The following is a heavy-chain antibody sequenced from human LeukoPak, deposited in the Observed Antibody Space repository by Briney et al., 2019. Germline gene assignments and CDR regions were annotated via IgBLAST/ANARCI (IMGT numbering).Heavy chain of an antibody. V-gene: IGHV1-2*02. CDR1: GYTFTGYY. CDR3: ARDSAYCSSTSCYPKTNWYFDL. CDR2: INPNSGGT. J-gene: IGHJ2*01. D-gene: IGHD2-2*01. Sequence: ASVKVSCKASGYTFTGYYMHWVRQAPGQGLEWMGWINPNSGGTNYAQKLQGRVTMTRDTSISTAYMELSRLRSDDTAVYYCARDSAYCSSTSCYPKTNWYFDLWGRGTLVTVSS.